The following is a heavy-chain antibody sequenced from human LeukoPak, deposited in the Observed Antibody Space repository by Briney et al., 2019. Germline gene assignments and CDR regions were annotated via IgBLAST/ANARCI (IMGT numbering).Heavy chain of an antibody. D-gene: IGHD3-3*01. Sequence: PSETLSLTCAVYGGSFRGYYWSWIRQPPGKGLEWIGEINHSGSTNYNPSLKSRVTISVDTSKNQFSLKLSSVTAADTAVYYCARGQRYYDFWSGYYTPFDYWGQGTLVTVSS. J-gene: IGHJ4*02. CDR1: GGSFRGYY. V-gene: IGHV4-34*01. CDR3: ARGQRYYDFWSGYYTPFDY. CDR2: INHSGST.